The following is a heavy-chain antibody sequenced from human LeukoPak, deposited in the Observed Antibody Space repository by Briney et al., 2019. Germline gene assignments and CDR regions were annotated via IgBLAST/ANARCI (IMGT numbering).Heavy chain of an antibody. Sequence: GGSLRLSCAASGFTFSSYWMSWVRQAPGKGLEWVANIKQDGSEKYYVDSVKGRFTISRDNAKNSLYLQMNSPRAEDTAVYYCARGGSSSPFDHWGQGTLVTVSS. CDR1: GFTFSSYW. CDR3: ARGGSSSPFDH. J-gene: IGHJ4*02. D-gene: IGHD6-13*01. V-gene: IGHV3-7*01. CDR2: IKQDGSEK.